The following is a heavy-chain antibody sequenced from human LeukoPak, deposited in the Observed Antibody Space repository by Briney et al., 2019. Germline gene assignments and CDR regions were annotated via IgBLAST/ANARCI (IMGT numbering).Heavy chain of an antibody. Sequence: GGSLRLSCAASGFTFSSYAMSWVRQAPGKGLEWVSAISGSGGSTYYADSVKGRFTISRDNSKNTPYLQMNSLRAEDTAVYYCAKAYYYDSSGHLDYWGQGTLVTVSS. V-gene: IGHV3-23*01. J-gene: IGHJ4*02. CDR3: AKAYYYDSSGHLDY. D-gene: IGHD3-22*01. CDR1: GFTFSSYA. CDR2: ISGSGGST.